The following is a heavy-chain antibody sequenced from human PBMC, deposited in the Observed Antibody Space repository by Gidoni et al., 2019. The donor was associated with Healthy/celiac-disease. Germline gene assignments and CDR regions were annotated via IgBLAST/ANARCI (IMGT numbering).Heavy chain of an antibody. CDR1: GFTFSNAW. CDR3: SRDGGSYYLYYYYYYGMDV. J-gene: IGHJ6*02. CDR2: IKSKTDGGTT. Sequence: EVQLVESGGGLVKPGGSLRLSCAASGFTFSNAWMSWVRQAPGKGLEWVGRIKSKTDGGTTDYAAPVKGRFTISRDDSKNTLYLQMNSLKTEDTAVYYCSRDGGSYYLYYYYYYGMDVWGQGTTVTVSS. V-gene: IGHV3-15*01. D-gene: IGHD1-26*01.